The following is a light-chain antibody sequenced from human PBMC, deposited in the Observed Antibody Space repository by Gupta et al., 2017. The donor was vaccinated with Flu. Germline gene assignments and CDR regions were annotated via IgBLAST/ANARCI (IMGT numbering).Light chain of an antibody. J-gene: IGLJ2*01. CDR2: KDN. V-gene: IGLV3-1*01. CDR3: QAWDSSTVV. Sequence: SSDVLQSPSVSVSPGQTATISCSGDTLGEKFASWFQQKPGQSPTLVIYKDNRRPSGIPERFSGSNSGNTATLTISGTQAIDEADYYCQAWDSSTVVFGGGTKLTVL. CDR1: TLGEKF.